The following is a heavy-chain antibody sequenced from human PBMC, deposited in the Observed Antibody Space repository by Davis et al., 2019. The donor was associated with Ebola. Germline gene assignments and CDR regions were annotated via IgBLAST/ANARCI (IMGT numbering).Heavy chain of an antibody. CDR2: ISSPGST. Sequence: MPSETLSLTCSVSGGSISSHYWSWIRQPPGHVLSFIWYISSPGSTNYNPSLKSRVTISVDTSKNQFSLKLSSVTAADTAVYYCARASMSESSPIDPWGQGAVVNVSS. CDR3: ARASMSESSPIDP. J-gene: IGHJ5*02. CDR1: GGSISSHY. D-gene: IGHD2-2*01. V-gene: IGHV4-4*08.